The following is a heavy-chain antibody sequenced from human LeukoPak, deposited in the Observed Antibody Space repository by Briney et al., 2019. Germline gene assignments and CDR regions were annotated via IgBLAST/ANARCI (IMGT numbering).Heavy chain of an antibody. J-gene: IGHJ4*02. Sequence: PSQTLSLTCVISGDSVSSNSGAWHWIRQSPSRGLEWLGRTYYRSKWYSEYAVFVKGRITISPDTSENQFSLQLNSVTPEDTAMYYCVRSFHSNYFDHWGQGTLVTVSS. V-gene: IGHV6-1*01. CDR1: GDSVSSNSGA. CDR3: VRSFHSNYFDH. CDR2: TYYRSKWYS. D-gene: IGHD6-13*01.